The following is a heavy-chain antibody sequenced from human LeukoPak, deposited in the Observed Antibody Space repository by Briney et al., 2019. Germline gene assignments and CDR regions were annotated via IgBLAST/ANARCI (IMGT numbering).Heavy chain of an antibody. J-gene: IGHJ4*02. CDR3: AKDWAVLGTMVPN. V-gene: IGHV3-30*02. Sequence: GGSRRLSCAASGLIFGSYGMHWVRQAPGKGLEWVAFIRFDGTNKYYAESVKGRFTISRGNSKKTLYLQMNSLRPEDTAVYYCAKDWAVLGTMVPNWGQGTVVTVSS. CDR2: IRFDGTNK. CDR1: GLIFGSYG. D-gene: IGHD5-12*01.